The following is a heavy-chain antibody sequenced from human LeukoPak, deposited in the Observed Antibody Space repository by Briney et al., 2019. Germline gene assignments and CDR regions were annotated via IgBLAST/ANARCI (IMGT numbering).Heavy chain of an antibody. Sequence: PGGSLRLSCAASGFTFSGYAMHWVRQAPGKGLEYVSAISSNGGSTYYANSVKGRFTISRDNSKNTLYLQMGSLRAEDMAVYYCARDKTAAFDYWGQGTLVTVSS. CDR3: ARDKTAAFDY. CDR1: GFTFSGYA. V-gene: IGHV3-64*01. CDR2: ISSNGGST. D-gene: IGHD1-1*01. J-gene: IGHJ4*02.